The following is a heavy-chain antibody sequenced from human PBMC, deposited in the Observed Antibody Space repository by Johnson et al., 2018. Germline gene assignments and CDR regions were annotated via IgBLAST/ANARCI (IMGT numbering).Heavy chain of an antibody. CDR2: ISSDGRNT. CDR3: ARDKAPYYFDWYFQF. V-gene: IGHV3-30*03. D-gene: IGHD3-22*01. CDR1: GFTFGDFV. J-gene: IGHJ1*01. Sequence: QVQLVQSGGGAVQPGRSLRLSCVASGFTFGDFVMYWVRQAPGKGLEWVTSISSDGRNTDYADSVRGRFTISRDNAKNTLHLQMNSLRPEETAVYYCARDKAPYYFDWYFQFWGQGTLVTVSS.